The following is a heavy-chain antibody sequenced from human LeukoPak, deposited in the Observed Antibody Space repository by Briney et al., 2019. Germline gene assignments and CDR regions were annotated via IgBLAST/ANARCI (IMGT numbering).Heavy chain of an antibody. D-gene: IGHD5-18*01. Sequence: GGSLRLSCAASGFTFSNSVLYWVRQAPGKGLEFVSGISHNDDTTYYANSVKGRFTISRDNSKNTLYLQMSSLRAEDTAVYYCASEREGYSYGFRSWYYYMDVWGKGTTVTVSS. CDR3: ASEREGYSYGFRSWYYYMDV. CDR2: ISHNDDTT. J-gene: IGHJ6*03. V-gene: IGHV3-64*01. CDR1: GFTFSNSV.